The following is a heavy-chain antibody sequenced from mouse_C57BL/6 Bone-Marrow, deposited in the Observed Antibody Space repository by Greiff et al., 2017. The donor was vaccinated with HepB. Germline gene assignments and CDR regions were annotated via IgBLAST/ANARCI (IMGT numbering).Heavy chain of an antibody. D-gene: IGHD1-1*01. Sequence: VQLQQSGPELVKPGASVKISCKASGYTFTDYYMNWVKQSHGKSLEWIGDINPNNGGTSYNQKFKGKATLTVDKSSSTAYMELRSLTSEDSAVYYCARSEFYYYGSSSWFAYWGQGTLVTVSA. J-gene: IGHJ3*01. CDR2: INPNNGGT. CDR3: ARSEFYYYGSSSWFAY. V-gene: IGHV1-26*01. CDR1: GYTFTDYY.